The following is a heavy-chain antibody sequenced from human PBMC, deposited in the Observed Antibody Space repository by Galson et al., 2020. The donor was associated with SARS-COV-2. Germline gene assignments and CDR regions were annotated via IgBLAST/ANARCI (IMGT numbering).Heavy chain of an antibody. CDR2: IFGRGVHR. D-gene: IGHD3-16*01. Sequence: GGPLRLPLDAPGSTSRAYTMIWFRQAPGKGLKGVPSIFGRGVHRSYPAPIKGRFTIPRDSAKSSLYLQMNSLGADDAAVYYCARDLGPAQMIKWYFDLWGRGALVTVSS. CDR1: GSTSRAYT. CDR3: ARDLGPAQMIKWYFDL. V-gene: IGHV3-21*01. J-gene: IGHJ2*01.